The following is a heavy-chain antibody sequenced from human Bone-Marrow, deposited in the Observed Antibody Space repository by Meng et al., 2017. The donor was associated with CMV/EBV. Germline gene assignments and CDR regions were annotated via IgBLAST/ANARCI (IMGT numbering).Heavy chain of an antibody. CDR1: FPGTY. Sequence: FPGTYIHWMRQAPGQGLEWMGVINPSDASGSTTYAQKFQGRVSMTRDTSTSTVYMELSNLRSDDTAVYYCARGKHDYDRSGYWGANDYWGQGTLVTVSS. J-gene: IGHJ4*02. CDR3: ARGKHDYDRSGYWGANDY. D-gene: IGHD3-22*01. CDR2: INPSDASGST. V-gene: IGHV1-46*01.